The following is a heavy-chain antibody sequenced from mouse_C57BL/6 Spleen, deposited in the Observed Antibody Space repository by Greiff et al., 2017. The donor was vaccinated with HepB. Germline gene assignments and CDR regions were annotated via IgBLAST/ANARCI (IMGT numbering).Heavy chain of an antibody. CDR1: GYAFSSYW. Sequence: VQLQESGAELVKPGASVKISCKASGYAFSSYWMNWVKQRPGKGLEWIGQIYPGDGDTNYNGKFKGKATLTADKSSSTAYMQLSSLTSEDSAVYCCARLLWSPYYFDYWGQGTTLTVSS. CDR2: IYPGDGDT. D-gene: IGHD2-1*01. J-gene: IGHJ2*01. CDR3: ARLLWSPYYFDY. V-gene: IGHV1-80*01.